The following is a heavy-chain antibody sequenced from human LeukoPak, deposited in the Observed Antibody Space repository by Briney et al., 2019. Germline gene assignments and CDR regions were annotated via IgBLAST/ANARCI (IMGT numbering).Heavy chain of an antibody. CDR2: ISYDGSNK. CDR3: SSGARFGELLSPLDY. Sequence: GGSLRLSCAASGFTFSTYGMHWVRQAPGKGLEWVAVISYDGSNKYYADSVKGRFTISRDNSKNTLYLQMNGLRAEDTAVYYCSSGARFGELLSPLDYWGQGTLVTVSS. CDR1: GFTFSTYG. D-gene: IGHD3-10*01. J-gene: IGHJ4*02. V-gene: IGHV3-30*03.